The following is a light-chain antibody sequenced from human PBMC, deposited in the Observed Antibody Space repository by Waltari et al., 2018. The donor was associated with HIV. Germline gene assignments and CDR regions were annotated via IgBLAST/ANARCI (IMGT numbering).Light chain of an antibody. CDR2: GTS. Sequence: EIVMTQSPATLSVSPGERAHLSCRASQSVNSNFAWYQQNPGQAPRLLIYGTSTRATGIPARFSGSGSGTEFTLTISSLQSEDFAVYYCQQYNNWQYTFGQGTKLEIK. V-gene: IGKV3-15*01. J-gene: IGKJ2*01. CDR3: QQYNNWQYT. CDR1: QSVNSN.